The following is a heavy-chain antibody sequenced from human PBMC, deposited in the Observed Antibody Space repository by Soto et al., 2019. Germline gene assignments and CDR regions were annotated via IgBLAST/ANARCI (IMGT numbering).Heavy chain of an antibody. Sequence: EVQLVESGGGLVQPGGSLRLSCAASGFTFSSYSMNWVRQAPGKGLEGVSYISSSSSTIYYADSVKGRFTISRDNAKNPLYPQMTRLRDEDTAVYYCATGIYYYDSRGYWGYWGQGTLVTVSS. CDR1: GFTFSSYS. D-gene: IGHD3-22*01. J-gene: IGHJ4*02. CDR3: ATGIYYYDSRGYWGY. CDR2: ISSSSSTI. V-gene: IGHV3-48*02.